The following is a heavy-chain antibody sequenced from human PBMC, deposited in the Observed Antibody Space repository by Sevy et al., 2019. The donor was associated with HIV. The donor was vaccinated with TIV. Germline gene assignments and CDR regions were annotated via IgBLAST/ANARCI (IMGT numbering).Heavy chain of an antibody. CDR2: IKQDGSKK. V-gene: IGHV3-7*01. CDR1: GFTFSSYW. Sequence: GGSLRLSCAASGFTFSSYWMSWVRQAPGKGLEWVANIKQDGSKKYYVDSVKGRFTISRDNAKNSLYLQMNSLRAEDTAVYYCAREQGSLGYYYYYYGMDVWGQGTTVTVSS. CDR3: AREQGSLGYYYYYYGMDV. J-gene: IGHJ6*02.